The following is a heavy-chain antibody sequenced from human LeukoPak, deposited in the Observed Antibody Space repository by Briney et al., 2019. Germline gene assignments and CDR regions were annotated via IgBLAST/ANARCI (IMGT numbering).Heavy chain of an antibody. CDR2: ISSSSSTI. V-gene: IGHV3-48*04. Sequence: PGGSLRLSCAASGFTFSSYSMNWVRQAPVKGLEWVSYISSSSSTIYYADSVMGRFTISRDNAKNSLYLQMNSLRAEDTAVYYCARDPGYGLGVDYRDYWGQGTLVTVSS. D-gene: IGHD3-10*01. CDR1: GFTFSSYS. CDR3: ARDPGYGLGVDYRDY. J-gene: IGHJ4*02.